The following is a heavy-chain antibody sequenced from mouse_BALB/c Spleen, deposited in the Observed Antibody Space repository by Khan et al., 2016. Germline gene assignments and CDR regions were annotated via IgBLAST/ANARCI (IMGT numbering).Heavy chain of an antibody. V-gene: IGHV1-77*01. CDR2: IFPGSGIT. CDR3: ARSYYGYFAMDY. J-gene: IGHJ4*01. Sequence: QVQLKESGTELPRPGASVKLSCKASGYTFTDYYLHWVKQRTGQGLEWIGEIFPGSGITYYNEKFKGKVSLTADTSSSTAYMQLSSLTSEDSAVYFCARSYYGYFAMDYWGHGASVTVSS. CDR1: GYTFTDYY. D-gene: IGHD1-2*01.